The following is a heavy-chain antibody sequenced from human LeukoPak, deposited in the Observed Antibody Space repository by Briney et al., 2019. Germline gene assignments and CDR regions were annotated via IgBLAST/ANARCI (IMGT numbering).Heavy chain of an antibody. J-gene: IGHJ4*02. CDR2: INPSGGNT. Sequence: GGSLRLSCAASGFTFNNYPMSWARQAPGKGLEWVSSINPSGGNTYYADSVKGRFTISRDNSKNTLYLQMNSLRAEDTALYYCAKGINGYFDYWGQGTLVTVSS. CDR1: GFTFNNYP. D-gene: IGHD2-8*01. CDR3: AKGINGYFDY. V-gene: IGHV3-23*01.